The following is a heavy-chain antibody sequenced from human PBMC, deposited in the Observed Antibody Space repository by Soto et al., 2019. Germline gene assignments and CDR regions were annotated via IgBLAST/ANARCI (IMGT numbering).Heavy chain of an antibody. CDR2: IYHSGST. Sequence: SESLSLTCAVSGGSISRSNWWSWVRQPPGKGLEWIGEIYHSGSTNYNPSLKSRVTISVDKSKNQFSLKLSSVTAADTAVYYCASPAKGYQDHMGGLVWGQGTTVTVSS. CDR3: ASPAKGYQDHMGGLV. J-gene: IGHJ6*02. CDR1: GGSISRSNW. D-gene: IGHD2-2*01. V-gene: IGHV4-4*02.